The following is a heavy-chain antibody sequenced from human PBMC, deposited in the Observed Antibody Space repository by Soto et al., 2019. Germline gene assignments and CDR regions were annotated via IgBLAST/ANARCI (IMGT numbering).Heavy chain of an antibody. J-gene: IGHJ6*02. Sequence: SVKVSCKASGGTFSSYSISWVRQAPGQGLEWMGVIIPIFGTANYAQKFQGRVTITADESTSTAYMELSSLRSEDTAVYYCARARLLALVYYYGMDVWGQGTTVTVSS. CDR1: GGTFSSYS. D-gene: IGHD3-3*02. V-gene: IGHV1-69*13. CDR2: IIPIFGTA. CDR3: ARARLLALVYYYGMDV.